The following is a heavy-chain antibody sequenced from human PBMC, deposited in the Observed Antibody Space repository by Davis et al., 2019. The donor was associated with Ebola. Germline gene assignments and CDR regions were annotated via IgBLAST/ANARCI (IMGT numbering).Heavy chain of an antibody. Sequence: MPSETLSLTCTVSGGSISSYYWSWIRQPPGKGLEWIGYIYSSGSTNYNPSLKSRVTISVDTSKNQFSLKLSSVTAADTAVYYCARGIRGGWYSFWFDPWGQGTLVTVSS. D-gene: IGHD6-19*01. CDR3: ARGIRGGWYSFWFDP. J-gene: IGHJ5*02. V-gene: IGHV4-59*01. CDR1: GGSISSYY. CDR2: IYSSGST.